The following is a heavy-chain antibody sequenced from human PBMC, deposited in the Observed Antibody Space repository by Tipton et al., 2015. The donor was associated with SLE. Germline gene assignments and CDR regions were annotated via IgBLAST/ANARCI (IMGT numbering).Heavy chain of an antibody. Sequence: SLRLSCAASGFTFSSYEMNWVRQAPGKGLEWVSYISSSGSTIYYADSVKGRFTISRDNAKNSLYLQMNSLRAEDSAVYYCAGPIVVVVVARTQAHGMDVWGQGTTVTVSS. D-gene: IGHD2-15*01. CDR1: GFTFSSYE. V-gene: IGHV3-48*03. CDR3: AGPIVVVVVARTQAHGMDV. J-gene: IGHJ6*02. CDR2: ISSSGSTI.